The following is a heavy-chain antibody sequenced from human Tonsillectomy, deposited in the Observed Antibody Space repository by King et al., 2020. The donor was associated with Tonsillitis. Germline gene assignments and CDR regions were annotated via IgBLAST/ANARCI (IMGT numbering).Heavy chain of an antibody. CDR2: IYYSGNT. CDR3: ARGKQQLVLNWFDP. Sequence: VQLQESGPGLVKPSQTLSLTCTVSGGSISSGDFYWSWIRQPPGKCLEWIGNIYYSGNTFSNPSPKSRLTISADTSTNQFSLKLTSVTAADTAVYYCARGKQQLVLNWFDPWGQGTLVTVSS. V-gene: IGHV4-30-4*01. CDR1: GGSISSGDFY. D-gene: IGHD6-13*01. J-gene: IGHJ5*02.